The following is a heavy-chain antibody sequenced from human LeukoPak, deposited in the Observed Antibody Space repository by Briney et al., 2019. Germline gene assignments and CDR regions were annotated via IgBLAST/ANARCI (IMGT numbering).Heavy chain of an antibody. Sequence: GASVKVSCKASGYTFTSYGISWVRQTPGQGLEWMGWISAYTSETKYAQKVQGRVTMTTDTSTSTAYMELRSLRSDDTAVYYCARGDVSSGWWIDYWGQGTLVTVSS. D-gene: IGHD6-19*01. CDR1: GYTFTSYG. J-gene: IGHJ4*02. CDR2: ISAYTSET. CDR3: ARGDVSSGWWIDY. V-gene: IGHV1-18*01.